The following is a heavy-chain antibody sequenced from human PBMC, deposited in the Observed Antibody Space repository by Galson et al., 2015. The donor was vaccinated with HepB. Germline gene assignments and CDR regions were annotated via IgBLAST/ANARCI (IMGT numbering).Heavy chain of an antibody. Sequence: SLRLSCAASGFTFSSYSMNWVRQAPGKGLEWVSSISVSSSYIYYADSVKGRFTISRDNAKNSLYLQMNSLRAEDTAVYYCARVTDYSSSWPPLDYWGQGTLVTVSS. CDR1: GFTFSSYS. V-gene: IGHV3-21*01. CDR3: ARVTDYSSSWPPLDY. J-gene: IGHJ4*02. D-gene: IGHD6-13*01. CDR2: ISVSSSYI.